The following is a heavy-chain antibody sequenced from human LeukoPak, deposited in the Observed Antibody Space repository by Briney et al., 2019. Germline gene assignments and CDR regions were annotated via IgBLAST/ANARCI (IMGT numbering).Heavy chain of an antibody. CDR2: IYPGDSDT. CDR3: ASSLGATLSAFDI. J-gene: IGHJ3*02. V-gene: IGHV5-51*01. D-gene: IGHD1-26*01. Sequence: GESLKISCKGSGYSFTNYWIGWVLQMPGKGLEWMGIIYPGDSDTRYSPSFQGQVTISADKSISTAYLQWSSLKASDTAMYYCASSLGATLSAFDIWGQGTMVTVSS. CDR1: GYSFTNYW.